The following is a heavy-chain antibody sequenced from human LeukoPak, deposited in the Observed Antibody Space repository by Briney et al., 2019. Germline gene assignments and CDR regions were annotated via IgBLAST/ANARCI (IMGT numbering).Heavy chain of an antibody. V-gene: IGHV1-2*06. CDR2: INAKSGDT. CDR1: GYTFTDYY. CDR3: TRDELYNGYYSVKYHYNGMDV. J-gene: IGHJ6*02. Sequence: ASVKVSCKASGYTFTDYYVHWVRQAPGQGLEWMGRINAKSGDTNAAQRFQGRVTMTRVTSITTAYLELSRLRSDDTAVYYCTRDELYNGYYSVKYHYNGMDVWGQGTTVTVSS. D-gene: IGHD3-3*01.